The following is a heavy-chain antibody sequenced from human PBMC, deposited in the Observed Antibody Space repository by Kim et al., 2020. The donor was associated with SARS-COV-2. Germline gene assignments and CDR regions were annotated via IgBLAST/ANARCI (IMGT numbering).Heavy chain of an antibody. V-gene: IGHV4-59*13. CDR2: IYYRGST. CDR1: GGSISSYY. CDR3: ARLTSHSSIWFQAPLDY. Sequence: SETLSLTCTVSGGSISSYYCSWIRQPPGKGLEWIGDIYYRGSTNYNTSLKSRVTISVDTSKNQFSLKLSSVTAADTAVYYCARLTSHSSIWFQAPLDYWGQGTLVTVSS. D-gene: IGHD6-13*01. J-gene: IGHJ4*02.